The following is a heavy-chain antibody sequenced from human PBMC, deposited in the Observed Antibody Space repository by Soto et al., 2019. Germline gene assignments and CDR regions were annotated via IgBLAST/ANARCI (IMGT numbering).Heavy chain of an antibody. D-gene: IGHD2-8*01. CDR1: GFTFYNYA. Sequence: EVQLLESGGGLVRPGGSLRLSCAASGFTFYNYAMNWVRQAPGTGLEWVSTLSGGGDGTYYADSVKGRFTISRDNSRNTVYLQMNSLRREDTAVYYCAKKGLGSLATYCTTGYCHYAFDVWCQVTLVTVSS. J-gene: IGHJ3*01. V-gene: IGHV3-23*01. CDR3: AKKGLGSLATYCTTGYCHYAFDV. CDR2: LSGGGDGT.